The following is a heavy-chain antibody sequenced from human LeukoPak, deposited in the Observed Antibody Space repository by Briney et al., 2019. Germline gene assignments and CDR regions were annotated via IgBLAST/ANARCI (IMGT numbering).Heavy chain of an antibody. J-gene: IGHJ6*03. CDR2: IYYHEKT. D-gene: IGHD4-17*01. CDR1: GGSISSSSDY. CDR3: AREKGYDDYVGGDYYYYYMDV. Sequence: SETLSLTCTVSGGSISSSSDYWGWLRQAPGRGLEWVGSIYYHEKTYYNSSLKSRVTISVDTSKIQFSLKLTSVTAADTAVYYCAREKGYDDYVGGDYYYYYMDVWGKGTTVTISS. V-gene: IGHV4-39*07.